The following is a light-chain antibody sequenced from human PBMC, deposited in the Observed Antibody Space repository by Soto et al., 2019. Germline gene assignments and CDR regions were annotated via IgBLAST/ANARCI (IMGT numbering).Light chain of an antibody. CDR2: GAS. Sequence: EIVLTQSPVTLSLSPGGRATLSCRASQSVSNNYLAWYQQKPGQAPRLLIYGASNRATGIPDRFSGSGSGTDFTHTISRLEPEDFAVYYCQQYGSSVWTFGQGTKVDIK. J-gene: IGKJ1*01. V-gene: IGKV3-20*01. CDR1: QSVSNNY. CDR3: QQYGSSVWT.